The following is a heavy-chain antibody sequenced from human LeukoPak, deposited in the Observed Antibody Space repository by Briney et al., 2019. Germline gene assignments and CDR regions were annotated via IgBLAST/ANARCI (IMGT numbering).Heavy chain of an antibody. CDR2: IYSGGST. Sequence: GGSLRLSCAASGFTVSSNYMSWVRQAPGKGLEWVSVIYSGGSTYYADSVKGRFTISRDNSKNTLYLQMNGLRAEDTAVYYCARGGWVRAMAIDYWGQGTLVTVSS. V-gene: IGHV3-53*01. CDR1: GFTVSSNY. CDR3: ARGGWVRAMAIDY. D-gene: IGHD5-18*01. J-gene: IGHJ4*02.